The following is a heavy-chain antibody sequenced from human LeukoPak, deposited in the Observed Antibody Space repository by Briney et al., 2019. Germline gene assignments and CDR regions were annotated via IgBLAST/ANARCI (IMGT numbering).Heavy chain of an antibody. D-gene: IGHD2-21*02. CDR2: IYSGGST. CDR3: ASLPYCGGDCYSDAFEI. J-gene: IGHJ3*02. Sequence: PGGSLRLSCAASGFTVSSNYMSWVRQAPGKGLEWVSVIYSGGSTYYADSVKGRFTISRDNSKNTLYLQMNSLRAEDTAVYYCASLPYCGGDCYSDAFEIWGQGTMVTVSS. V-gene: IGHV3-53*01. CDR1: GFTVSSNY.